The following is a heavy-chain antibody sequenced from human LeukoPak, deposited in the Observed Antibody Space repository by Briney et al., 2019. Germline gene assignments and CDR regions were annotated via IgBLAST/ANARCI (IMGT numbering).Heavy chain of an antibody. J-gene: IGHJ4*02. CDR2: VTNSGDTT. CDR1: GFSFGNYA. V-gene: IGHV3-23*01. CDR3: VNTYVGPKGY. Sequence: GGSLRLSCAASGFSFGNYAMSWVRQAPGRGLEWVSTVTNSGDTTYYADSVKGRLTIPRDNSKDTLYLQMNSLRAEDTAVYYCVNTYVGPKGYWGQGTLVTVSS. D-gene: IGHD2-21*01.